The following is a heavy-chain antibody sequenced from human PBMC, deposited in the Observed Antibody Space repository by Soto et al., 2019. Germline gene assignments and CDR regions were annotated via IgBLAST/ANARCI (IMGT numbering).Heavy chain of an antibody. CDR1: GFTFSSYE. J-gene: IGHJ3*02. Sequence: GGSLRLSCAASGFTFSSYEMNWVRQAPGKGLEWVSYISSSGSAIYYADSVKGRFTISRDSAKNSLYLQMNSLRAEDTAVYYCARRTYYYDSSGEGFAFDIWGQGTMVTVSS. D-gene: IGHD3-22*01. CDR3: ARRTYYYDSSGEGFAFDI. V-gene: IGHV3-48*03. CDR2: ISSSGSAI.